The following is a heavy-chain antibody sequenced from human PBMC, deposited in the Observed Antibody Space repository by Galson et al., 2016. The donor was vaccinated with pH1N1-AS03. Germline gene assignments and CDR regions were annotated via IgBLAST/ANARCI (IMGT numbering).Heavy chain of an antibody. CDR3: ARLIFRGRQNSGNAFDI. D-gene: IGHD3-10*01. Sequence: QSGAEVKKPGESLRISCQGSGYSFPSYWINWVRQMPGKGLEWMGRIDPSDSYTNYSPSFQGHVTFSTDKSISTAYLQWNSLKASDTAMYYCARLIFRGRQNSGNAFDIWGQGTMVTVSP. CDR1: GYSFPSYW. J-gene: IGHJ3*02. V-gene: IGHV5-10-1*01. CDR2: IDPSDSYT.